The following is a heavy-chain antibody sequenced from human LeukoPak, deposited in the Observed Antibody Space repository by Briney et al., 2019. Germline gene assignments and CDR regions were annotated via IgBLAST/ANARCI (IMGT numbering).Heavy chain of an antibody. CDR3: ARGPQFSGPGWFDP. V-gene: IGHV3-74*01. CDR1: GFTFSSYW. Sequence: GGSLRLSCAASGFTFSSYWMHWVRQAPGKGLVWVLRINSDGSSTSYADSVKGRFTISRDNAKNTLYLQMNSLRAEDTAVYYCARGPQFSGPGWFDPWGQGTLVTVSS. J-gene: IGHJ5*02. CDR2: INSDGSST. D-gene: IGHD3-10*01.